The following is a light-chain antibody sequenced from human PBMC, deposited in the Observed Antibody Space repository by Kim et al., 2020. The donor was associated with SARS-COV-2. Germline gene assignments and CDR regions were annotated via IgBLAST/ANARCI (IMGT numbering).Light chain of an antibody. CDR3: QQYNNWPPYT. V-gene: IGKV3-15*01. J-gene: IGKJ2*01. CDR1: QSVSSN. Sequence: VSPGERATRSCRASQSVSSNLAWYQQKPGQAPRLLIYGASTRATGIPARFSGSVSGKEFTLTISSLQSEDFAVYYCQQYNNWPPYTFGQGTKLEI. CDR2: GAS.